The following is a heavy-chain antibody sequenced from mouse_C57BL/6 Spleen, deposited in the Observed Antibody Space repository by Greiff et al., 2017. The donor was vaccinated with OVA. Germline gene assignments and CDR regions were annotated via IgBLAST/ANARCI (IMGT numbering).Heavy chain of an antibody. CDR2: ISYDGSN. Sequence: VQLKESGPGLVKPSQSLSLTCSVTGYSITSGYYWNWIRQFPGNKLEWMGYISYDGSNNYNPSLKNRISITRDTSKNQFFLKLNSVTTEDTATYYCARALYDYDVGAMDYWGQGTSVTVSS. V-gene: IGHV3-6*01. CDR1: GYSITSGYY. D-gene: IGHD2-4*01. CDR3: ARALYDYDVGAMDY. J-gene: IGHJ4*01.